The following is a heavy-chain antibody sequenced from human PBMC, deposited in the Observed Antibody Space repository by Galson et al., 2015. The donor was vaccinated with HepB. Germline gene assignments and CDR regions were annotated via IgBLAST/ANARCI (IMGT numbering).Heavy chain of an antibody. D-gene: IGHD2-8*01. V-gene: IGHV3-23*01. CDR2: ISGSGGST. CDR1: GFTFSSYA. CDR3: ANLGSSMDWFDP. J-gene: IGHJ5*02. Sequence: SLRLSCAASGFTFSSYAMSWVRQAPGKGLEWVSAISGSGGSTYYADSVKGRFTISRDNSKNTLYLQVNSLRAEDTAVYYCANLGSSMDWFDPWGQGTLVTVSS.